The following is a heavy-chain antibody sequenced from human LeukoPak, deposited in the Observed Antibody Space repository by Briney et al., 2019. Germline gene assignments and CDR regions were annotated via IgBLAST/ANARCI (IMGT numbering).Heavy chain of an antibody. CDR3: ATLRGDYYDSRAYDL. J-gene: IGHJ3*01. D-gene: IGHD3-22*01. V-gene: IGHV4-61*02. CDR2: IFTSGNT. CDR1: GAAISSGTYY. Sequence: PSETLSLTCNASGAAISSGTYYWSWIRQPAGKGLEWIGRIFTSGNTDYNPSLKSRVFISIETSKNRFSLTLNSVTAADTAVYYCATLRGDYYDSRAYDLWGQGTMVTVSS.